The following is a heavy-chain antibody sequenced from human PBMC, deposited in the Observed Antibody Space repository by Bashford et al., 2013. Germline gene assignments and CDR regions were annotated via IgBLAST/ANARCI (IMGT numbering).Heavy chain of an antibody. J-gene: IGHJ4*02. V-gene: IGHV1-18*04. D-gene: IGHD6-13*01. Sequence: VASVKVSCKASGYTFTNYVISWVRQAPGQGLEWMGWISAYNGNTNYAQKLQGRLTMTTDTSTTTVYMELRSLKSDDTAVYFCARDRAAAGVRDYFDYWGQGSLVTVSS. CDR2: ISAYNGNT. CDR1: GYTFTNYV. CDR3: ARDRAAAGVRDYFDY.